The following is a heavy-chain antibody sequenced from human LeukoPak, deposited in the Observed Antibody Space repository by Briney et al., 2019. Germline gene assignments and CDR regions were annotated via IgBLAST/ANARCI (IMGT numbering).Heavy chain of an antibody. Sequence: GGSLRLPCVASGLTFSNYGMHWVRQAPGKGLEWVAVIWYDGSRKYYAGSVKGRFSISRDNSKNTLYLQMNSLRTEDTAVYYCARDRSSRVYDFWGQGILVTVSS. CDR1: GLTFSNYG. D-gene: IGHD5/OR15-5a*01. CDR2: IWYDGSRK. V-gene: IGHV3-33*01. J-gene: IGHJ4*02. CDR3: ARDRSSRVYDF.